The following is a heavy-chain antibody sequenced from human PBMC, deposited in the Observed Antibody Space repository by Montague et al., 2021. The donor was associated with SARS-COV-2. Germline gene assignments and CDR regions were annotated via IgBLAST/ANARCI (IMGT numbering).Heavy chain of an antibody. J-gene: IGHJ6*02. Sequence: SETRSLTCAVYGGSFSGYYLNWIRQPPGKGLEWIGEINHSGSTNXNPSLKSRVTIAVDTSKNQVSLKLTSVTATDTAVFYCARSTVTNSPFGFSNKLRSRYNGMDVWGQGTTVTVSS. D-gene: IGHD4-17*01. CDR3: ARSTVTNSPFGFSNKLRSRYNGMDV. CDR2: INHSGST. V-gene: IGHV4-34*01. CDR1: GGSFSGYY.